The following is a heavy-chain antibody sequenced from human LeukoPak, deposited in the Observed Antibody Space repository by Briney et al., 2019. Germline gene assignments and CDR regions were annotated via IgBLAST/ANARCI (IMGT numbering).Heavy chain of an antibody. V-gene: IGHV3-53*01. CDR3: AKHSSGWYQTPDY. CDR2: IYSSGNT. J-gene: IGHJ4*02. Sequence: GGSLRLSCAASGFTVSTNYMTWVRQAPGKGLEWVSIIYSSGNTYYTDSVKGRFTISRDNSKNTLYLQMNSLRVEDTAVYYCAKHSSGWYQTPDYWGQGTLVTVSS. D-gene: IGHD6-19*01. CDR1: GFTVSTNY.